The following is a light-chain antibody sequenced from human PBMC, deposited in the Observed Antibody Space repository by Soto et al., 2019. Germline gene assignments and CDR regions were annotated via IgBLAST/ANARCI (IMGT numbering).Light chain of an antibody. J-gene: IGLJ2*01. Sequence: QSVLTQPASVSGSPGQSITISCTGTSSDVGVYKYVSWYQQHPGKAPKPMIYEVSNRPSGISNRFSGSKSGNTASLTIAGLQAEDEADYYCSSYTSSGTLVFGGGTKLTVL. CDR2: EVS. CDR3: SSYTSSGTLV. V-gene: IGLV2-14*01. CDR1: SSDVGVYKY.